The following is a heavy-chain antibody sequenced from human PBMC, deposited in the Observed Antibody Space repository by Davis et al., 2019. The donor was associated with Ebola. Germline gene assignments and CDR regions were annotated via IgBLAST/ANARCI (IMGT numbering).Heavy chain of an antibody. V-gene: IGHV3-30-3*01. D-gene: IGHD3-10*01. CDR3: ARDVRMVRGVIVYYYGMDV. Sequence: PGGSLRLSCAASGFTFSSYAMHWVRQAPGKGLEWVAVISYDGSNKYYADSVKGRFTISRDNSKNTLYLQMNSLRAEDTAVYYCARDVRMVRGVIVYYYGMDVWGQGTTVTVSS. CDR2: ISYDGSNK. J-gene: IGHJ6*02. CDR1: GFTFSSYA.